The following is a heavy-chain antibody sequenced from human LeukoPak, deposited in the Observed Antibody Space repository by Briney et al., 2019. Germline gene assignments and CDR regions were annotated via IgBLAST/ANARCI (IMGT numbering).Heavy chain of an antibody. CDR3: AKGQRYSSGWYSTN. J-gene: IGHJ4*02. V-gene: IGHV3-23*01. Sequence: PGGSLRLSCAASGFTVSSYAMSWVRQAPGKGLEWVSTISGNGGSTYYTDSVNGRLTISRDNSKSTLFLQMNSLRAEDTAVYYCAKGQRYSSGWYSTNWGQGTLVTVSS. CDR1: GFTVSSYA. D-gene: IGHD6-19*01. CDR2: ISGNGGST.